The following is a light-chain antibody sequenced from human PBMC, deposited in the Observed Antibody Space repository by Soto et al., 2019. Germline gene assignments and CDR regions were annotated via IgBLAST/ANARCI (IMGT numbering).Light chain of an antibody. CDR2: TTT. CDR1: TGAVTSAYY. CDR3: LLYFGGAQVA. Sequence: QTVVTQEPSLTVSPGGTVTLTCASSTGAVTSAYYPNWFQQKPGQAPRPLIYTTTNRHSWTPARFSGSLLGGKAALTLSGVQPEDEAEYYCLLYFGGAQVAFGGGTKLTVL. V-gene: IGLV7-43*01. J-gene: IGLJ2*01.